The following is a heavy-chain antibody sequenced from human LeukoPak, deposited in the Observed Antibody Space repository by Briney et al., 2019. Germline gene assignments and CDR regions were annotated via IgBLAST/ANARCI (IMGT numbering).Heavy chain of an antibody. D-gene: IGHD3-10*01. CDR2: ISAYNGNT. CDR1: GYTFTSYG. CDR3: ATSTMVRGVEAFDY. J-gene: IGHJ4*02. Sequence: ASVKVSCKASGYTFTSYGISWVRQAPGQGLEWMGWISAYNGNTNYAQKLQRRVTMTTDTSTSTAYMELRSLRSDDTAVYYCATSTMVRGVEAFDYWGQGTLVTVSS. V-gene: IGHV1-18*01.